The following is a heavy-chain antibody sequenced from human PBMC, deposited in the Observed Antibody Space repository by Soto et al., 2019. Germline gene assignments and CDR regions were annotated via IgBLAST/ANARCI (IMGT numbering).Heavy chain of an antibody. J-gene: IGHJ5*02. V-gene: IGHV3-74*01. CDR2: IKYDGSVT. CDR1: GFSFSNYW. CDR3: AKSDWFDP. Sequence: EVQLVESGGGLVQPGGSLRLSCAASGFSFSNYWMNWVRQAPGKGLVWVSRIKYDGSVTFYADSVKGRFTISRDNSKNTLYLQMNSLRAEDTAVYYCAKSDWFDPWGQGTLVTVSS.